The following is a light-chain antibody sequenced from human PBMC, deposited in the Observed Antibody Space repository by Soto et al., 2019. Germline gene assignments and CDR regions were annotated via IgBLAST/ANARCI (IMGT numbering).Light chain of an antibody. CDR2: GAS. CDR3: QQYGSSIT. J-gene: IGKJ5*01. CDR1: QSVSSSY. V-gene: IGKV3-20*01. Sequence: EIVLTQSPGTLSLSPGERATLSCRASQSVSSSYLAWYQQKPGQAPRLLIYGASSRATGIPDRFSGSGSGTDFTLTINRQEPEDFAVYYCQQYGSSITFGQGTRLEIK.